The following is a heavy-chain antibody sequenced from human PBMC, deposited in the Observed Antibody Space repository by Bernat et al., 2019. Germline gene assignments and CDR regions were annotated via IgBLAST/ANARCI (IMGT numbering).Heavy chain of an antibody. Sequence: EVQLVESGGGLVKPGGSLRLSCAASGFTFSSYSMNWVRQAPGKGLEWVSSISSSSSYIYYADSVKGRFTISRDNAKNSLYLQMNSLRAEDTAVYYCARDLAVAGPSLYYYYYYGMDVWGQGTTVTVSS. V-gene: IGHV3-21*01. J-gene: IGHJ6*02. D-gene: IGHD6-19*01. CDR2: ISSSSSYI. CDR3: ARDLAVAGPSLYYYYYYGMDV. CDR1: GFTFSSYS.